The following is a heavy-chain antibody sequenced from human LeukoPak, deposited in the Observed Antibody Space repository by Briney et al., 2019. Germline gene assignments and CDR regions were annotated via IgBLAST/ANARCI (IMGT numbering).Heavy chain of an antibody. J-gene: IGHJ6*03. Sequence: GASVKVSCKTSGGTFSSYAISWMRQAPGQGLEWMGVIIPLFGTANYAQKFQGRVTITADKSTNTAYMELSSLRSEDTAVYYCARSRYYYGSGSKYYYYYMDVWGKGTTVTISS. D-gene: IGHD3-10*01. CDR1: GGTFSSYA. CDR2: IIPLFGTA. CDR3: ARSRYYYGSGSKYYYYYMDV. V-gene: IGHV1-69*06.